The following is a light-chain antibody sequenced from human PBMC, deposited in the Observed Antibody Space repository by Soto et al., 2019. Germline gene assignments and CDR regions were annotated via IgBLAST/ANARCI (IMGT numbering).Light chain of an antibody. CDR2: EVS. V-gene: IGLV2-14*01. CDR3: SSYTSSSTRV. Sequence: QPVLTQPASVSGSPGQSITISCTGTSSDVGGYNYVSWYQQHPGKAPKLMIYEVSNRPSGVSNRFSGSKSGNTASLTISGLQAKDEADYYCSSYTSSSTRVFGGGTKLTVL. CDR1: SSDVGGYNY. J-gene: IGLJ3*02.